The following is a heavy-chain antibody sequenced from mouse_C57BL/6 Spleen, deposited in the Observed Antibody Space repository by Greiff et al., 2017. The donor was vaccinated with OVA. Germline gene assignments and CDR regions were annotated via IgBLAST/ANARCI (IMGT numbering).Heavy chain of an antibody. CDR1: GYTFTSYW. V-gene: IGHV1-59*01. CDR2: IDPSDSYT. Sequence: VQLQQPGAELVRPGTSVKLSCKASGYTFTSYWMHWVKQRPGQGLEWIGVIDPSDSYTNYNQKFKGKATLTVDTSSSTAYMQLSSLTSEASAVYYCGRRRFAYWGQGTLVTVSA. J-gene: IGHJ3*01. CDR3: GRRRFAY.